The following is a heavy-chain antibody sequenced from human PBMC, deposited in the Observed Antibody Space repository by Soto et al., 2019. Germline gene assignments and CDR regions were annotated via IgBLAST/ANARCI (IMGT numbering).Heavy chain of an antibody. J-gene: IGHJ4*02. CDR2: ISGSGGST. CDR1: GFTFSSYA. Sequence: EVQLLESGGGLVQPGGSLRLSCAASGFTFSSYAMSWVRQAPGKGLEWVSAISGSGGSTYYADSVKGRFTISRDNSKNTLYLQMNSLRAEYTAVCYCAKNGNIVVVPAAPDYWGQGTLVTVST. CDR3: AKNGNIVVVPAAPDY. V-gene: IGHV3-23*01. D-gene: IGHD2-2*01.